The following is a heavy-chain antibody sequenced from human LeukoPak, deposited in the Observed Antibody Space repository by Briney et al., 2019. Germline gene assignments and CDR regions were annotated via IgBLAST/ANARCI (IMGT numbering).Heavy chain of an antibody. CDR3: AKDPSPIVVVGDAFDI. V-gene: IGHV3-30*18. Sequence: PGGSLRLSCAASGFTFSSYAMSWVRQAPGKGLEWVAVISYDGSNKYYADSVKGRFTISRDNSKNTLYLQMNSLRAEDTAVYYCAKDPSPIVVVGDAFDIWGQGTMVTVSS. CDR2: ISYDGSNK. J-gene: IGHJ3*02. D-gene: IGHD3-22*01. CDR1: GFTFSSYA.